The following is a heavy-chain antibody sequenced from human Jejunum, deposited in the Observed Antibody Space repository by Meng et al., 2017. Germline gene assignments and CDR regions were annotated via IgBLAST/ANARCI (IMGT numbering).Heavy chain of an antibody. CDR1: GGSVNSGSYY. D-gene: IGHD3-22*01. CDR2: MYFSGST. Sequence: QWQLRDLAPGLVRPSETLSCTCTIYGGSVNSGSYYWSWIRQPPGKGLEWIGYMYFSGSTNYNASLKSRVTISVDTSKKQFSLKLTSVTAADTAVYYCARGHFDKYFDSWGQGTLVTVSS. CDR3: ARGHFDKYFDS. J-gene: IGHJ4*02. V-gene: IGHV4-61*01.